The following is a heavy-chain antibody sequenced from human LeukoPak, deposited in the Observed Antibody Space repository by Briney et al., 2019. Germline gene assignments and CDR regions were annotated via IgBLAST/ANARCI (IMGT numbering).Heavy chain of an antibody. CDR2: IYSGGST. CDR1: GFTVSSNY. CDR3: ASHCSSTSCYSAPYSFDY. V-gene: IGHV3-53*01. D-gene: IGHD2-2*01. J-gene: IGHJ4*02. Sequence: GGSLRLSCAASGFTVSSNYMSWVRQAPGKGLEWVSVIYSGGSTYYADSVKGRFTISRDNSKNTLYLQMSSLRAEDTAVYYCASHCSSTSCYSAPYSFDYWGQGTLVTVSS.